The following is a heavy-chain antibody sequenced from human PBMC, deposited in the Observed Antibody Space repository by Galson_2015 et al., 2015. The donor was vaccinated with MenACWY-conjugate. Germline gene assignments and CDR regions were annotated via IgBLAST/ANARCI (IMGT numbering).Heavy chain of an antibody. J-gene: IGHJ6*03. Sequence: SLRLSCAGSAFTFSNAYMSWVRQAPGKGLEWVGRIKSQTDGGKIDYAAPVKGRFTISRDDSKNTLYLQMNSLKIEDTAVYYCTTLKPDSWGALLSRFYMDVWGKGTTVTVSS. CDR2: IKSQTDGGKI. CDR1: AFTFSNAY. V-gene: IGHV3-15*01. CDR3: TTLKPDSWGALLSRFYMDV. D-gene: IGHD3-16*01.